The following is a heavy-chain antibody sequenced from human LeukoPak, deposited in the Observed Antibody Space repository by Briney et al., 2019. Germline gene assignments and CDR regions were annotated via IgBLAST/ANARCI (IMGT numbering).Heavy chain of an antibody. J-gene: IGHJ3*02. V-gene: IGHV1-69*05. CDR3: AGPWGLEFYPNAAFDI. Sequence: SVKVSCKAFGGSFSSEAISWVRQAPGQGLEWMGGIIPIFGTANYAQKFQGRVTITTDESTSTAYMELSSLRSEDTAVYYCAGPWGLEFYPNAAFDIWGQGTMVTVSS. CDR1: GGSFSSEA. D-gene: IGHD1-1*01. CDR2: IIPIFGTA.